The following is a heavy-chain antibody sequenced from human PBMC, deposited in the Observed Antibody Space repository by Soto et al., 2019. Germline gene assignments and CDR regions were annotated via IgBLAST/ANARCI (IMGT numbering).Heavy chain of an antibody. J-gene: IGHJ4*02. CDR3: VRQYYDFWTDYTDFDY. CDR2: ISPNSGRP. CDR1: GYTFTKYD. V-gene: IGHV1-18*04. Sequence: ASVKVSCKASGYTFTKYDISWVRQAPGQGLEWLGLISPNSGRPSYAQKFEGRVTMTKDTSTTTAYLELRSLRSDDTAVYYCVRQYYDFWTDYTDFDYWGQGTLVTVSS. D-gene: IGHD3-3*01.